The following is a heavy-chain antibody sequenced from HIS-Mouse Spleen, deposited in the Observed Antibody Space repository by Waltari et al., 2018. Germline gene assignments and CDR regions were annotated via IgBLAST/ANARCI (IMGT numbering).Heavy chain of an antibody. CDR3: ARPEYSSSYFDY. D-gene: IGHD6-6*01. J-gene: IGHJ4*02. V-gene: IGHV3-30-3*01. CDR2: ISYDGSNK. Sequence: QVQLVESGGGVVQPGRSLRLSCAASGFTFSSYAMHWVRQAPGKGLEWVAVISYDGSNKYYADSVKGRFTISRDNSKNTLYLQMNSLRAEDTAVYYCARPEYSSSYFDYWGQGTLVTVSS. CDR1: GFTFSSYA.